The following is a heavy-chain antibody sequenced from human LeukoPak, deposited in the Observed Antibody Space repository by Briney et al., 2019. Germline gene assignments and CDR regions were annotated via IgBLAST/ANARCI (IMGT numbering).Heavy chain of an antibody. J-gene: IGHJ4*02. CDR3: ASLRYGGNSYYFDY. Sequence: GASVKVFCNVFGYTFTSYGISWVRQAPGQGLEWMGGIIPIFGTANYAQKFQGRVTITADESTSTAYMELSSLRSEDTAVYYCASLRYGGNSYYFDYWGQGTLVTVSS. CDR2: IIPIFGTA. V-gene: IGHV1-69*13. CDR1: GYTFTSYG. D-gene: IGHD4-23*01.